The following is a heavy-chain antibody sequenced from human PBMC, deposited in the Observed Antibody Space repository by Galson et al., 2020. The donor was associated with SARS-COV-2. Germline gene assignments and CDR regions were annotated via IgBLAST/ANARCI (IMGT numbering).Heavy chain of an antibody. D-gene: IGHD6-13*01. Sequence: GGTLRLSCAASGFTFRSYGMHWVRQAPGKGLEWVAVIWYDGSKKYYADFVKGRFTISRDNSKNTLYLQMDNLGAEDTAVYYCAREAEVTAAGNSLDYWGQGILVTVSS. CDR1: GFTFRSYG. CDR3: AREAEVTAAGNSLDY. V-gene: IGHV3-33*01. J-gene: IGHJ4*02. CDR2: IWYDGSKK.